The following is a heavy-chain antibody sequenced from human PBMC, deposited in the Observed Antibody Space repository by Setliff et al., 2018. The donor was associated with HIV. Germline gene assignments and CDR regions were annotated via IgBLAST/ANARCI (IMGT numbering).Heavy chain of an antibody. CDR2: ISAYNGVT. D-gene: IGHD3-10*01. J-gene: IGHJ4*02. V-gene: IGHV1-18*01. CDR1: VCTFIRHG. CDR3: ARAGRGDYTEYGGGDYFDY. Sequence: ASVTVSCKAYVCTFIRHGISGVGQAPGQGREWMGVISAYNGVTNFAQKFQGRVTMTRDTSISTAYMDLSSLRSEDTAVYYCARAGRGDYTEYGGGDYFDYWGQGTLVTVSS.